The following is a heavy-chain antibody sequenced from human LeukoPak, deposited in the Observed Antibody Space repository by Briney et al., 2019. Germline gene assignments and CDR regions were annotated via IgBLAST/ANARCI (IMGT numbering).Heavy chain of an antibody. V-gene: IGHV4-39*07. CDR2: IYYSGTT. CDR3: AREIGAAGV. J-gene: IGHJ4*02. Sequence: SETLSLTCTVSGVSITSSSYYWGWIRQPPGKGLEWIGSIYYSGTTYYNPSLKSRVTISVDTSKNQFSLRLSSVTAADTAVYYCAREIGAAGVWGQGTLVTVSS. CDR1: GVSITSSSYY. D-gene: IGHD6-13*01.